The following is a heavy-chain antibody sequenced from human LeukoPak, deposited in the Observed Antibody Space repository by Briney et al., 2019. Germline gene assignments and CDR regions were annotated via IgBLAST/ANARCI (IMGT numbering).Heavy chain of an antibody. V-gene: IGHV3-33*01. CDR1: GFTFSRYG. D-gene: IGHD1-26*01. J-gene: IGHJ4*02. Sequence: GRSLRLSCAASGFTFSRYGMHWVRQAPGKGLERVAVIWYDGSNTYYADSVKGRFTISRDNSKNTLYLQMNSLRAEDTAVYYCARDRGSYHTFDYWGQGTLVTVSS. CDR2: IWYDGSNT. CDR3: ARDRGSYHTFDY.